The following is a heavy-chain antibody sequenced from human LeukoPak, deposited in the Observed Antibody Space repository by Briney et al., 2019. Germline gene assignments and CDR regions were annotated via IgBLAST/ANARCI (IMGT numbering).Heavy chain of an antibody. D-gene: IGHD6-19*01. J-gene: IGHJ4*02. CDR1: GGSISSHF. CDR2: VYHSGNT. CDR3: ASTVVAGSIYYFDY. V-gene: IGHV4-59*08. Sequence: PSETLSLTCTVSGGSISSHFWSWIRQPPGKGLEWIGYVYHSGNTFYNPSLQSRVTISIDSSKNQFSLKLTSVTAADTALYFCASTVVAGSIYYFDYWGKGTLVAVSS.